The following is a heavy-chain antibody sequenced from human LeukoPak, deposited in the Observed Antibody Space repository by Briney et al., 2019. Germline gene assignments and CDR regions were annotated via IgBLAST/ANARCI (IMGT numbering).Heavy chain of an antibody. CDR1: GYTFTSYD. J-gene: IGHJ4*02. CDR2: MNPNSGNT. D-gene: IGHD3-3*01. CDR3: ARGGYYDFWSGYRNGLDY. Sequence: SVKVSCKASGYTFTSYDINWVRPATGQGLEWMGWMNPNSGNTGYAQKFQGRVTMTRNTSISTAYMELSSLRSEDTAVYYCARGGYYDFWSGYRNGLDYWGQGTLVTVSS. V-gene: IGHV1-8*01.